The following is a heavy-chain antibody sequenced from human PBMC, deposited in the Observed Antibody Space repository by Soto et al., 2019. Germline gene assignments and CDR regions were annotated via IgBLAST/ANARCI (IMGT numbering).Heavy chain of an antibody. Sequence: ASVKVSCKASGYTFTSYGISWVRQAPGQGLEWVGWISAYNGNTNYAQKLQGRVTMTTDTSTSTAYMELRSLRSDDTAVYYCARDGGVIVVVPSSWFDPWGQGTLVTVSS. CDR1: GYTFTSYG. V-gene: IGHV1-18*04. D-gene: IGHD2-2*01. J-gene: IGHJ5*02. CDR3: ARDGGVIVVVPSSWFDP. CDR2: ISAYNGNT.